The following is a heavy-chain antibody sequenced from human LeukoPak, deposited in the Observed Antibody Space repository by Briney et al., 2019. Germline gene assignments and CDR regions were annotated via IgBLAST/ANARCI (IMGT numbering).Heavy chain of an antibody. J-gene: IGHJ4*02. Sequence: GGSLRLSCAASRFTFSSYAMSWVRQAPGKGLEWVSAISGSGGSTYYADSVKGRFTISRDNSKNTLYLQMNSPRAEDTAVYYCAKAGGSYEYYFDYWGQGTLVTVSS. CDR3: AKAGGSYEYYFDY. D-gene: IGHD1-26*01. V-gene: IGHV3-23*01. CDR2: ISGSGGST. CDR1: RFTFSSYA.